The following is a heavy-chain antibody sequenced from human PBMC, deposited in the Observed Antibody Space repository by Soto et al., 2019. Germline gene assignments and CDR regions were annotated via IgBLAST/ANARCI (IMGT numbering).Heavy chain of an antibody. V-gene: IGHV2-26*01. J-gene: IGHJ4*02. CDR1: GFSLSNARMG. D-gene: IGHD6-19*01. Sequence: QVTLKESGPVLVKPTETLTLTCTVSGFSLSNARMGVSWIRQPPGKALEWLAHIFSNDEKSYSTSLKSRLTISKDTSKSQVVLTMTYMDPVYTATYYCARTPYSSGWPHFDYWGQGTLVTVSS. CDR2: IFSNDEK. CDR3: ARTPYSSGWPHFDY.